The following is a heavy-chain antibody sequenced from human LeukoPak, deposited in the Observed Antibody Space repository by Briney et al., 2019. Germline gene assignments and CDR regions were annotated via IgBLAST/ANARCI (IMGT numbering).Heavy chain of an antibody. CDR1: GGSISSYY. CDR2: IYYSGST. V-gene: IGHV4-59*01. D-gene: IGHD6-13*01. Sequence: SETLSLTCTVSGGSISSYYWSWIRQPRGKGLEGIGYIYYSGSTNYNPSLKSRVTISVDTSKNQFSLKLSSVTAADTAVYYCAGCIAAAGKIDYWGQGTLVTVSS. CDR3: AGCIAAAGKIDY. J-gene: IGHJ4*02.